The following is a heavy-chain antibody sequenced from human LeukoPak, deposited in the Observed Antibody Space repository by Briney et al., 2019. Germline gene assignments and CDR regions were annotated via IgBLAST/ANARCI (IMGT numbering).Heavy chain of an antibody. J-gene: IGHJ4*02. V-gene: IGHV3-23*01. CDR3: AKDPQLLWFGEFTYYFDY. CDR1: GFTFSSYA. Sequence: GGSLRLSCAASGFTFSSYAMSWVRQAPGKGLEWVSAISGSGGSTYYADSVKGRFTISRDNSKNTLYLQMNSLRAEDTAVYYCAKDPQLLWFGEFTYYFDYWGQGTLVTVSS. CDR2: ISGSGGST. D-gene: IGHD3-10*01.